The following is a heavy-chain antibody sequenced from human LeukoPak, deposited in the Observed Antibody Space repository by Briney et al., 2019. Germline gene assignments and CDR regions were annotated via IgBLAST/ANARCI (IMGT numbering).Heavy chain of an antibody. CDR3: ARGEREMATMSIDY. CDR1: GFTFSTHA. CDR2: IGGSGEST. Sequence: GGSLRLSCAASGFTFSTHAMNWVRQAPGKGLEWVSNIGGSGESTYYADSVKGRFTISRDNSKNTVFLQMNSLRAEDTAVYYCARGEREMATMSIDYWGQGTLVTVSS. D-gene: IGHD5-24*01. V-gene: IGHV3-23*01. J-gene: IGHJ4*02.